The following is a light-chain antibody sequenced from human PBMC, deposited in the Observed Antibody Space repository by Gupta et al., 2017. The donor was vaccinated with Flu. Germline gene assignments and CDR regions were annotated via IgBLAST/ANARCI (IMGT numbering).Light chain of an antibody. CDR3: QQSSSLPWT. J-gene: IGKJ1*01. Sequence: PDFQSLTPNERVTSTCLVSHSIGASLNWHQQKPDQSPKLLIKYASQPFSGVPSRFSGSGSGTDFTLTINRLEAEDAATYYCQQSSSLPWTFGQGTKVEIK. V-gene: IGKV6-21*01. CDR1: HSIGAS. CDR2: YAS.